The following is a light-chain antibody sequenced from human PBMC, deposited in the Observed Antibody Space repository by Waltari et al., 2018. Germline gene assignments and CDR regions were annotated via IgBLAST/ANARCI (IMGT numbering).Light chain of an antibody. CDR2: DAS. CDR1: QTVITY. J-gene: IGKJ1*01. CDR3: QQRYYWPPWT. Sequence: EIVLTQSPATLSLSPGERATLSCRASQTVITYLAWYQQKPGQAPRLLISDASNRVPGIPARFSGSVSGTDFTFTISSLEPEDFAVYYCQQRYYWPPWTFGQGTKVELK. V-gene: IGKV3-11*01.